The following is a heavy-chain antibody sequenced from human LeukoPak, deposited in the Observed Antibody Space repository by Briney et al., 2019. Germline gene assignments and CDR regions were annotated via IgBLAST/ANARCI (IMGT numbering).Heavy chain of an antibody. CDR1: GFTVSSNY. Sequence: PGGSLRLSCAASGFTVSSNYMSWVRQAPGKGLEWVSVIYSGGSTYYADSVKGRFTISRDNSKNTLYLQMNSLRAEDTAVYYCAGRGYSYGPRWFAPWGQGTLVTVSS. CDR2: IYSGGST. J-gene: IGHJ5*02. V-gene: IGHV3-66*02. D-gene: IGHD5-18*01. CDR3: AGRGYSYGPRWFAP.